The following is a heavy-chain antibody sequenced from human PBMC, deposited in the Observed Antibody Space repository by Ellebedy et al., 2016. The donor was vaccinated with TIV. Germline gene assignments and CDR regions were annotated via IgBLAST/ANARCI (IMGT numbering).Heavy chain of an antibody. D-gene: IGHD4-17*01. CDR3: ASDGSYGDYRSPAHALTF. J-gene: IGHJ3*01. V-gene: IGHV3-7*01. CDR2: IRLDGGDK. CDR1: GFSFSSYW. Sequence: GGSLRLSCVASGFSFSSYWMTWVRQAPGKGLEWVANIRLDGGDKYYVDSVKGRFTISRDNAKNSLYLQMNNLRVDDTAVYYCASDGSYGDYRSPAHALTFWGQGTLVTVSS.